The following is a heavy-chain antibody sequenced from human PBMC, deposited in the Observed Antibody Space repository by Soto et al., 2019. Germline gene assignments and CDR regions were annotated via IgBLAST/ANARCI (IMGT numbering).Heavy chain of an antibody. J-gene: IGHJ4*02. CDR3: AKKASGAAACTGETDY. CDR1: GFTFSTYA. V-gene: IGHV3-23*01. Sequence: GGSLRLSCAASGFTFSTYAMSSIRQAKGEGLEWGPANSGSGGSTYYAESEKGRFTISRDNSKNTLYLQMNSLRAEDTAVYYCAKKASGAAACTGETDYWGQGTLVTVSS. CDR2: NSGSGGST. D-gene: IGHD6-13*01.